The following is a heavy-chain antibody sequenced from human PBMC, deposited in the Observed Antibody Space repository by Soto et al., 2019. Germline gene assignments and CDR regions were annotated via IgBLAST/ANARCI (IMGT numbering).Heavy chain of an antibody. CDR1: GFTFSSYD. CDR3: ARETTRSGSPHFDY. V-gene: IGHV3-13*01. CDR2: IGTAGDT. D-gene: IGHD3-10*01. J-gene: IGHJ4*02. Sequence: EVQLVESGGGLVQPGGSLRLSCAASGFTFSSYDMHWVRQATGKGLEWVSAIGTAGDTYYPGSVKGRFTISRENAKNSLYLQMNSLRAEDTAVYYCARETTRSGSPHFDYWGQGTLVTVSS.